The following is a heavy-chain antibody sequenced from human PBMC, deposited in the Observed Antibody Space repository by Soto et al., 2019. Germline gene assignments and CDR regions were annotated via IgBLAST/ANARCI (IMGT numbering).Heavy chain of an antibody. Sequence: ASVKVSCKAYGYTFTDYYMHWLRQAPGQGLEWMGWINPNSGGTNYAQKFQGRVTMTRDTSISTAYMEVSRLRSDDTAVYYCARAVSTLLYYFDCWGQGTLVTVSS. CDR3: ARAVSTLLYYFDC. J-gene: IGHJ4*02. V-gene: IGHV1-2*02. CDR2: INPNSGGT. D-gene: IGHD4-17*01. CDR1: GYTFTDYY.